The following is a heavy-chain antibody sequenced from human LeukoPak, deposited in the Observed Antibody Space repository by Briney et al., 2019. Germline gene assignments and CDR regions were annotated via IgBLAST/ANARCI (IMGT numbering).Heavy chain of an antibody. Sequence: SETLSPTCAVYGGSFSDYYWSWIRQPPGKGLEWIGEINHSGSTNYNPSLKSRVTLSVDTSKNHISLKVSSVTAADTAVYYCARVGPDSSSWHYWGQGTLVTVSS. CDR2: INHSGST. CDR3: ARVGPDSSSWHY. J-gene: IGHJ4*02. V-gene: IGHV4-34*01. D-gene: IGHD6-13*01. CDR1: GGSFSDYY.